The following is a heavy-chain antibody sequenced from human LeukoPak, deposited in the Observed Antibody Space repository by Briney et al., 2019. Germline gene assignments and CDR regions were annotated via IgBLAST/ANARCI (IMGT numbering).Heavy chain of an antibody. CDR2: IYYSGST. V-gene: IGHV4-31*03. CDR1: GGSISSGGYY. Sequence: SQTLSLTCTVSGGSISSGGYYWSWIRQHRGKGLEWIGYIYYSGSTYYNPSLKSRVTISVDTSKNQFSLKLSSVTAADTAVYYCARDRRPYYYDSSGSYGMDVWGQGTTVTVSS. D-gene: IGHD3-22*01. CDR3: ARDRRPYYYDSSGSYGMDV. J-gene: IGHJ6*02.